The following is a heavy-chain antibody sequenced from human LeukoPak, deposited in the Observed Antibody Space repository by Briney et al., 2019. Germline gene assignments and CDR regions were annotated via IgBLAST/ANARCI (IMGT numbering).Heavy chain of an antibody. CDR1: GYTFTSYG. Sequence: ASVKVSCKASGYTFTSYGISWVRPAPGQGLEWMGWTSAYNGNTNYAQKLKGRVTMTTDTSTSTAYMELRSLRSDDTAVYYCARDLSPELLWFGELLSGFDYWGQGTLVTVSS. J-gene: IGHJ4*02. V-gene: IGHV1-18*01. CDR3: ARDLSPELLWFGELLSGFDY. D-gene: IGHD3-10*01. CDR2: TSAYNGNT.